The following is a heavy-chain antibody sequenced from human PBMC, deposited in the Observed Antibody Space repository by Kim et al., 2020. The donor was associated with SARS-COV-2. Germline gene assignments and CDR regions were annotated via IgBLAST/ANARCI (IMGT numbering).Heavy chain of an antibody. J-gene: IGHJ4*02. CDR2: ISYGGST. Sequence: SETLSLTCIVSGGSISSYYWSWIRQPPGKGLEWIGYISYGGSTHYNPSLKSRGTISVDTSKNQVSLKLTSVTAADTAVYYCARGPDENSGFDYWGPGPLVTVSS. D-gene: IGHD3-22*01. CDR3: ARGPDENSGFDY. V-gene: IGHV4-59*13. CDR1: GGSISSYY.